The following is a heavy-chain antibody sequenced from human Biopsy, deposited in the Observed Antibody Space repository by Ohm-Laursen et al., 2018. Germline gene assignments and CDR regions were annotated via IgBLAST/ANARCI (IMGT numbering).Heavy chain of an antibody. V-gene: IGHV2-5*02. CDR3: VHRRMTPSEFDY. CDR1: GFSLTSRGEG. Sequence: TQTLTLTGAFSGFSLTSRGEGVGWLRQPPGKAPERLALIYWDDDKFYNPSLESRLTITKDTSKNQVLLIMTNMDPVDTATYFCVHRRMTPSEFDYWGQGTLVTVSS. J-gene: IGHJ4*02. CDR2: IYWDDDK.